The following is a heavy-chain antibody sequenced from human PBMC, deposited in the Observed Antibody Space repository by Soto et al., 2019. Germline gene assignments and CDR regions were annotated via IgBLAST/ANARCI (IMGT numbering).Heavy chain of an antibody. CDR2: ISGGGVAT. CDR1: GFTFSSYA. V-gene: IGHV3-23*01. D-gene: IGHD3-22*01. Sequence: GGSLRLSCAASGFTFSSYAMSWVRQAPGKGLEWVSAISGGGVATNYADSVKGRFTISRDNSKNTLYLQMNSLRAEDTAVYYCEKGRDSSGSYPPFDYWGQGTLVTVSS. CDR3: EKGRDSSGSYPPFDY. J-gene: IGHJ4*02.